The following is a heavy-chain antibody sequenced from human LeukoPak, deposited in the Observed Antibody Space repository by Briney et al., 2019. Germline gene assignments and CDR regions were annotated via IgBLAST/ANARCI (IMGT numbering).Heavy chain of an antibody. J-gene: IGHJ4*02. V-gene: IGHV3-23*01. CDR1: GFTFSSYA. D-gene: IGHD4-17*01. CDR2: ISGSGGST. CDR3: ANDDDYGDYPDY. Sequence: PGGSLRLSCAASGFTFSSYAMSWVRQAPGKGLEWVSAISGSGGSTYYADSVKGRFTISRDNSKNTLYLQMNSLRAEDTAVYYCANDDDYGDYPDYWGQGTLVTVSS.